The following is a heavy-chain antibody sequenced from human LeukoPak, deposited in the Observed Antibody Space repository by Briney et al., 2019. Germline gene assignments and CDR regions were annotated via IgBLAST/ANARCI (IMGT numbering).Heavy chain of an antibody. CDR1: GFTFSNYG. CDR3: AKDSYYGSGSYFYFDY. V-gene: IGHV3-33*06. D-gene: IGHD3-10*01. CDR2: IWYDGSNK. J-gene: IGHJ4*02. Sequence: GRSLRLSCAASGFTFSNYGMHWVRQAPGKGLEWVAVIWYDGSNKYYADSVKGRFTISRDNSKNTLYLQMNSLRPEDTAVYYCAKDSYYGSGSYFYFDYWGQGTLVTVSS.